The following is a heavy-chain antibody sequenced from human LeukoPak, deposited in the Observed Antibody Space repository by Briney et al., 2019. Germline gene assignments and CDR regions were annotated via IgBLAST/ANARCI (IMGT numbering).Heavy chain of an antibody. J-gene: IGHJ6*03. CDR3: ARVAPPYDSSGYYYASYYYYYYMDV. CDR1: GYTFTGYY. D-gene: IGHD3-22*01. V-gene: IGHV1-2*02. CDR2: INPNSGGT. Sequence: ASVKASCKASGYTFTGYYMHWVRQAPGQGLEWMGWINPNSGGTNYAQKFQGRVTMTRDTSISTAYMELSRLRSDDTAVYYCARVAPPYDSSGYYYASYYYYYYMDVWGKGTTVTVSS.